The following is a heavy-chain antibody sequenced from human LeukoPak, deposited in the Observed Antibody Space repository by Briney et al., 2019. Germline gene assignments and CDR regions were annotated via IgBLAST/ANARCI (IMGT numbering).Heavy chain of an antibody. CDR3: ARDILTGYSDAFDI. D-gene: IGHD3-9*01. CDR1: GGSISSSSFS. J-gene: IGHJ3*02. V-gene: IGHV4-39*02. Sequence: SETLSLTCTVSGGSISSSSFSWGWIRQPPGKGLEWIGSIYYSGGTYYSPSLKSRVTISVDTSKNQFSLKLSSVTAADTAVYYCARDILTGYSDAFDIWGQGTMVTVSS. CDR2: IYYSGGT.